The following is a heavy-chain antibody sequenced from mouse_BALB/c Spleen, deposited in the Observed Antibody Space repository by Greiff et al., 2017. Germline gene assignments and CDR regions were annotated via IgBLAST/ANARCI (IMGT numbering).Heavy chain of an antibody. V-gene: IGHV5-6-5*01. J-gene: IGHJ2*01. Sequence: EVKLVESGGGLVKPGGSLKLSCAASGFTFSSYAMSWVRQTPEKRLEWVASISSGGSTYYPDSVKGRFTISRDNARNILYLQMSSLRSEDTAMYYCARGYYGSRGDFDYWGLGTTLTVSS. D-gene: IGHD1-1*01. CDR1: GFTFSSYA. CDR3: ARGYYGSRGDFDY. CDR2: ISSGGST.